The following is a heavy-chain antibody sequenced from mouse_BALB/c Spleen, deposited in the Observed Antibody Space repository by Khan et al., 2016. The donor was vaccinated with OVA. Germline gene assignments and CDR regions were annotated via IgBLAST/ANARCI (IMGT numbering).Heavy chain of an antibody. Sequence: QVQLKESGPGLVAPSQSLSITCTISGFSLTNYGVHWVRQPPGKGLEWLVVIWSDGSATYNSALKSRLSISKDNSKNQAFLKMNSLQTDDTAVYYCARLPYYHYYIMDYWGQGTSLTVSS. CDR1: GFSLTNYG. J-gene: IGHJ4*01. CDR3: ARLPYYHYYIMDY. V-gene: IGHV2-6-1*01. CDR2: IWSDGSA. D-gene: IGHD2-10*01.